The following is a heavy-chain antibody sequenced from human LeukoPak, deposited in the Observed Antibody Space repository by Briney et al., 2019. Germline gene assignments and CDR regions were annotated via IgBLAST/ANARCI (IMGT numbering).Heavy chain of an antibody. D-gene: IGHD1-1*01. CDR1: GGSISSSPYY. V-gene: IGHV4-39*01. J-gene: IGHJ5*02. CDR3: ARPVPSRLGWFDP. Sequence: SETLSLTCTVSGGSISSSPYYWGWIRQPPGKGLEWIGTIYYSGSTYYNPSLKSRVTISVDTSKNQFSLKLTSVAAADTAVYYCARPVPSRLGWFDPWGQGTLVTVSS. CDR2: IYYSGST.